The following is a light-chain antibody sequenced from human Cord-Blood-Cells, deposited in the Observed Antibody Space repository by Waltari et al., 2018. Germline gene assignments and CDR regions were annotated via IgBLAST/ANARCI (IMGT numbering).Light chain of an antibody. CDR3: QQYGSSLIT. J-gene: IGKJ5*01. CDR2: GAA. CDR1: QRVSSSY. V-gene: IGKV3-20*01. Sequence: ESVLTQSPGTLSLSPGERATLPCRASQRVSSSYLARYQQKPGQAPRPRIYGAATRPTGLPDSFSGSGSGTEVTRTSSRLEPEDFSVYYCQQYGSSLITFGRGTRLEIK.